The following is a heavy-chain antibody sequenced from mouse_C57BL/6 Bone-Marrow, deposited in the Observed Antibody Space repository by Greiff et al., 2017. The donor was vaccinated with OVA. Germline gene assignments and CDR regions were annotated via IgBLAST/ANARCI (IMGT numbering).Heavy chain of an antibody. CDR1: GYTFTSYG. CDR3: ASYYDYTWFAY. CDR2: IYPRSGNT. D-gene: IGHD2-4*01. V-gene: IGHV1-81*01. J-gene: IGHJ3*01. Sequence: VMLVESGAELARPGASVKLSCKASGYTFTSYGISWVKQRTGQGLEWIGEIYPRSGNTYYNEKFKGKATLTADKSSSTAYMELRSLTSEDSAVYFCASYYDYTWFAYWGQGTLVTVSA.